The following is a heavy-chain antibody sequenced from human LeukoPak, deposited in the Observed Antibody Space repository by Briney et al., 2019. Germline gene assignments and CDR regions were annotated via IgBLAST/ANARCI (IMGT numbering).Heavy chain of an antibody. J-gene: IGHJ4*02. CDR1: GYSISSGYY. CDR2: IYHSGST. V-gene: IGHV4-38-2*01. CDR3: ARANGDFDY. D-gene: IGHD3-10*01. Sequence: SETLSLTCAVSGYSISSGYYWGWIRQPPGKGPEWIGSIYHSGSTYYNPSLKSRVTISVDTSKNQFSLKLSSVTAADTAVYYCARANGDFDYWGQGTLVTVSS.